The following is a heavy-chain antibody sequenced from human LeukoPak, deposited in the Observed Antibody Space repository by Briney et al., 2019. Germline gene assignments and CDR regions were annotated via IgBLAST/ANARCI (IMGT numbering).Heavy chain of an antibody. J-gene: IGHJ4*02. CDR3: ARGGYYSAWAEDY. Sequence: GGSLRLSCAASGFTFSNYWMGWVRQAPGRGLEWVANINEDGSEKYYVDSEKGRFTISRDNGKNSLYLQINSLRAEDTAVFYCARGGYYSAWAEDYWGQGTLVTVSS. CDR2: INEDGSEK. CDR1: GFTFSNYW. V-gene: IGHV3-7*01. D-gene: IGHD3-22*01.